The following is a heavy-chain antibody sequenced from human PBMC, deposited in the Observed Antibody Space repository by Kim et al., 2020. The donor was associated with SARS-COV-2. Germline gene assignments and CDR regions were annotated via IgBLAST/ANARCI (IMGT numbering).Heavy chain of an antibody. CDR1: GGSISSYY. Sequence: SETLSLTCTVSGGSISSYYWSWIRQPAGKGLEWIGRIYTSGSTNYNPSLKSRVTMSVDTSKNQFSLKLSSVTAADTAVYYCARDTLYYYDSSGYYFYYYGMDVWGQGTTVTVSS. V-gene: IGHV4-4*07. CDR3: ARDTLYYYDSSGYYFYYYGMDV. J-gene: IGHJ6*02. CDR2: IYTSGST. D-gene: IGHD3-22*01.